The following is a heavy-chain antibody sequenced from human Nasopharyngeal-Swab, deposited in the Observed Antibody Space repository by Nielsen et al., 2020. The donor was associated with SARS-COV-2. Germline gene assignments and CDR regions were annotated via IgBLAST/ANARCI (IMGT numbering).Heavy chain of an antibody. J-gene: IGHJ4*02. CDR2: FSYSVIT. D-gene: IGHD1-26*01. CDR1: GDSISRYY. CDR3: AREVVGGLVDS. V-gene: IGHV4-59*12. Sequence: ESLKISCTVSGDSISRYYWGWIRQPPGKGLEWIGDFSYSVITHYNASLKSRVTISLDTSKNQFSLKLSSVTAADTGVYYCAREVVGGLVDSWGQGTLVTVSS.